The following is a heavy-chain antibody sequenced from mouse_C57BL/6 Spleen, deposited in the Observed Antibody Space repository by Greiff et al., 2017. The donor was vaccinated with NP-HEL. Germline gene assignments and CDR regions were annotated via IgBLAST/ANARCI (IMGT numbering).Heavy chain of an antibody. J-gene: IGHJ4*01. V-gene: IGHV1-78*01. D-gene: IGHD2-13*01. CDR2: IYPRDGST. Sequence: QVQLQQSDAELVKPGASVKISCKVSGYTFTDHTIHWMKQRPEQGLEWIGYIYPRDGSTKYNEKFKSKATLTVDKSSSTAYMQLSSLTSEDSAVYYCARWRLGDYAMDYWGQGTSVTVSS. CDR3: ARWRLGDYAMDY. CDR1: GYTFTDHT.